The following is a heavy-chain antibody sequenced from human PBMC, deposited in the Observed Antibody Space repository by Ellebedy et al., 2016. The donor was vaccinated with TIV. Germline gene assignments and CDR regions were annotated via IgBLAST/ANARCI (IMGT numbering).Heavy chain of an antibody. Sequence: AASVKVSCKASGYSFTGYYIHWVRQAPGQGLEWMGWINPDSGGTNDAQNFQGRVTMSRDTSISTAYMELSSLRYDDTAIYYCARVRSGTSGFDYWGQGTLVTVSS. CDR3: ARVRSGTSGFDY. CDR2: INPDSGGT. D-gene: IGHD3-10*01. J-gene: IGHJ4*02. CDR1: GYSFTGYY. V-gene: IGHV1-2*02.